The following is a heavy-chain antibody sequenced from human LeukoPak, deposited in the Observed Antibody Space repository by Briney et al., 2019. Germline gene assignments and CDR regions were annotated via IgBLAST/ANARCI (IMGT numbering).Heavy chain of an antibody. D-gene: IGHD6-13*01. CDR3: VRPWYGDAFDI. V-gene: IGHV4-34*01. Sequence: SETLSLTCAVYGGSFSGYYWSWIRQPPGKGLEWIGEINHSGSTNYNPSLKSRVTISVDKSKNQFSLKLNSVTAADTAVYYCVRPWYGDAFDIWGQGTMVTVSS. CDR1: GGSFSGYY. J-gene: IGHJ3*02. CDR2: INHSGST.